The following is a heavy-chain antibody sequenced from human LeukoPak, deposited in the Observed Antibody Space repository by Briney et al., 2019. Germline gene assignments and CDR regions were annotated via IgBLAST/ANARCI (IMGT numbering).Heavy chain of an antibody. J-gene: IGHJ6*03. D-gene: IGHD4-17*01. V-gene: IGHV4-31*03. Sequence: PSETLSLTCTVSGGSITSGGYYWSWIRQPPGKGLELIGYIYSSGSTFYNPSLQSRVSISVDTSRNQFSLKLSSVTAADTAIYCASTDGDYYHYYYYYMDVWGNGTTVTVSS. CDR2: IYSSGST. CDR1: GGSITSGGYY. CDR3: ASTDGDYYHYYYYYMDV.